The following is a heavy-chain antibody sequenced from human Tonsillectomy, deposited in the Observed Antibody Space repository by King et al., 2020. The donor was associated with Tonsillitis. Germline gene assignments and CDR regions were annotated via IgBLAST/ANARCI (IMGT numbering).Heavy chain of an antibody. Sequence: MQLVQSGGGLVQPGGSLRLSCAASGFTFSSYWMTWVRQAPGKGLEWVANIKRDESEKHYVDSVKGRFTISRDNAKNSLFLQMNSLRAEDTAVYYCARDHTYYDSGSSYYDAFDIWGQGTVVTVSS. J-gene: IGHJ3*02. CDR2: IKRDESEK. D-gene: IGHD3-10*01. CDR3: ARDHTYYDSGSSYYDAFDI. CDR1: GFTFSSYW. V-gene: IGHV3-7*03.